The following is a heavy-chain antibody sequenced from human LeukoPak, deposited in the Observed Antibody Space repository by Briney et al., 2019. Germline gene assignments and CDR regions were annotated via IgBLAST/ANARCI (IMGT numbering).Heavy chain of an antibody. CDR2: IYTSGST. CDR3: ARRWDSSGYWYFDL. Sequence: SETLSLTCTVSGGSISSSSYYWGWIRQPPGKGLEWIGSIYTSGSTNYNPSLKSRVTISVDTSKNQFSLKLSSVTAADTAVYYCARRWDSSGYWYFDLWGRGTLVTVSS. CDR1: GGSISSSSYY. J-gene: IGHJ2*01. D-gene: IGHD3-22*01. V-gene: IGHV4-39*07.